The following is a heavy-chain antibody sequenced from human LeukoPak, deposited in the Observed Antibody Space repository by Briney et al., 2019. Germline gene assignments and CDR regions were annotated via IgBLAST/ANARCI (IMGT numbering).Heavy chain of an antibody. V-gene: IGHV1-2*02. CDR1: GYTFTAYY. Sequence: ASVKVSCKASGYTFTAYYIHWVRQAPGQGLEWMGWINPNSGATNYAQKFQGRVTMTRDTSITTGYMELSSLRSDDTAVYSCARVPGPSYYSYYMDVWGKGTTVTVSS. J-gene: IGHJ6*03. CDR3: ARVPGPSYYSYYMDV. CDR2: INPNSGAT.